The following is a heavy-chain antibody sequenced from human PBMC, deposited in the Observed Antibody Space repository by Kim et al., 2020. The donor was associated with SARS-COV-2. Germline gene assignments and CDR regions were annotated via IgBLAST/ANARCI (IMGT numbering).Heavy chain of an antibody. D-gene: IGHD6-13*01. Sequence: KGRFTISRDNAKNSLYLQMNSLRAEDTAVYYCARDFSGPSSAGYYYGMDVWGQGTTVTVSS. CDR3: ARDFSGPSSAGYYYGMDV. J-gene: IGHJ6*02. V-gene: IGHV3-11*06.